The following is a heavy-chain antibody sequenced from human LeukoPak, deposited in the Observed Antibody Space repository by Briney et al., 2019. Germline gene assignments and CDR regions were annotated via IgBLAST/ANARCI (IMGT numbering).Heavy chain of an antibody. CDR3: ARVPGVVLPAAMPVRDY. Sequence: PGGSLRLSCVASGFTFNIYSMNWVRQAPGKGLEWVSYISATGSAIYYADSVKGRFTTSRDNDKNSLYLQMNSLRPEDTAVYYCARVPGVVLPAAMPVRDYWGQGTLVTVSS. CDR2: ISATGSAI. J-gene: IGHJ4*02. D-gene: IGHD2-2*01. V-gene: IGHV3-48*01. CDR1: GFTFNIYS.